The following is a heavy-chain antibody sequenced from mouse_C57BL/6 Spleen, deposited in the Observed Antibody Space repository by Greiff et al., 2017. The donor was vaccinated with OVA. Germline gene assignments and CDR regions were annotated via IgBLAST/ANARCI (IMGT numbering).Heavy chain of an antibody. Sequence: QVQLQQPGTELVKPGASVKLSCKASGYTFTSYWMHWVKQRPGQGLEWIGNINPSNGGTNYNEKFKSKATLTVDKSSSTAYMQLSSLTSDDSAVYYCARSRTVVALYYYAMDYWGQGTSVTVSS. CDR3: ARSRTVVALYYYAMDY. CDR1: GYTFTSYW. D-gene: IGHD1-1*01. J-gene: IGHJ4*01. V-gene: IGHV1-53*01. CDR2: INPSNGGT.